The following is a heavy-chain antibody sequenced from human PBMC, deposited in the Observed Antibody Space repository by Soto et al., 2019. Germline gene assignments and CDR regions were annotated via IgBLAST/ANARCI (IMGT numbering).Heavy chain of an antibody. CDR1: GGSFSGYY. D-gene: IGHD2-21*01. V-gene: IGHV4-34*01. J-gene: IGHJ2*01. CDR3: ARSYGGEPPWYFDL. CDR2: INHSGST. Sequence: QVQLQQWGAGLLKPSETLSLTCAVYGGSFSGYYWSWIRQPPGKGLEWIGEINHSGSTNYNPSLKSRVTISVDTSKNQFSLKLSSVTAADTAVYYCARSYGGEPPWYFDLWGRGTLVTVSS.